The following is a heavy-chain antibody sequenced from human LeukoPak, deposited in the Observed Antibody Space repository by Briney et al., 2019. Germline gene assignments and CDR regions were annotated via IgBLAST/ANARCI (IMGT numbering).Heavy chain of an antibody. CDR1: GYTFTGYY. V-gene: IGHV1-46*01. CDR3: ARDQEGFDY. Sequence: ASVKVSCKASGYTFTGYYMHWVRQAPGQGLEWMGMIYPRDVSTSYAQKFQGRVTVTRDTSTSTVHMELSGLRSEDTAVYYCARDQEGFDYWGQGTLVTVSS. J-gene: IGHJ4*02. CDR2: IYPRDVST.